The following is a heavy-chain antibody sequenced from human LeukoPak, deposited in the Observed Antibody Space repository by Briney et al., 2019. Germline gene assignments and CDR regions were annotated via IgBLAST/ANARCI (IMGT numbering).Heavy chain of an antibody. J-gene: IGHJ6*02. D-gene: IGHD6-6*01. Sequence: ASVNLSCKASGYTFTGYYMHWVRQAPGQGLEWMGRINPNSGGTNYAQKFQGRVTMTRDTSISTAYMELSRLRSDDTAVYYCARALEYSRSSLRVGLHGMDVWGQGTTVTVSS. V-gene: IGHV1-2*06. CDR1: GYTFTGYY. CDR3: ARALEYSRSSLRVGLHGMDV. CDR2: INPNSGGT.